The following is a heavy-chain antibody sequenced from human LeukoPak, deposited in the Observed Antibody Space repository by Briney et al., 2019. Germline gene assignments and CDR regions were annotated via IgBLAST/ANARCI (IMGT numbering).Heavy chain of an antibody. CDR2: IDPPSGVP. CDR3: ARSGFSTGFYLDF. D-gene: IGHD6-19*01. CDR1: GYTFTGQF. J-gene: IGHJ4*02. Sequence: ASVKVSCKASGYTFTGQFIHWLRQAPGQGLEWMGWIDPPSGVPHYAQKLQDTVTLTRDTSIGTAYMEVHRLQSDDTAVYYCARSGFSTGFYLDFWGQGTLISVSS. V-gene: IGHV1-2*02.